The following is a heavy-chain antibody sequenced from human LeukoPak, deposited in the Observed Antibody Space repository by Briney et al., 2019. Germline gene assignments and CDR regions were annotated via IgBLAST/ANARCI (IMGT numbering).Heavy chain of an antibody. CDR2: IYYSGST. CDR3: ARRASGSYYNF. CDR1: GGSISTYY. D-gene: IGHD3-10*01. V-gene: IGHV4-59*08. J-gene: IGHJ4*02. Sequence: PSETLSLTCTVSGGSISTYYWGWIRQPPGKGLEWVGEIYYSGSTNYNPSLKSRVTISLDTSNNQFSLQLRFVTAADTAVYYCARRASGSYYNFWGQGILVTVSS.